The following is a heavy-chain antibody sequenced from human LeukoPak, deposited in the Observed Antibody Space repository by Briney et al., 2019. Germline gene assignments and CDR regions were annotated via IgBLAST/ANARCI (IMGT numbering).Heavy chain of an antibody. J-gene: IGHJ4*02. D-gene: IGHD2-15*01. Sequence: MASETLSLTCTVSGGSISSYYWTWVRQPPGKGLEWLGYIYYSGSTNYNPSLKSRVTISLDTTKNQFSLRLTSVTAADTAVYYCARDTGSAAALFDYWGQGTLVTVSS. V-gene: IGHV4-59*01. CDR2: IYYSGST. CDR3: ARDTGSAAALFDY. CDR1: GGSISSYY.